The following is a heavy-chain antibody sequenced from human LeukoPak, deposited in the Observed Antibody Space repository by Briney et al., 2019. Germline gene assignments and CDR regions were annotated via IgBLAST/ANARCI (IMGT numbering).Heavy chain of an antibody. Sequence: SQTLSLTCTVSGGSISSGSYYWSSIRQPAGKGLEWIGRIYTSGSTNYNPFLKSRVTISVDTSKNQFSLKLSSVTAADTAVYYCARLGGYGYYFDYWGQGTLVTVSS. CDR1: GGSISSGSYY. CDR3: ARLGGYGYYFDY. CDR2: IYTSGST. D-gene: IGHD5-12*01. J-gene: IGHJ4*02. V-gene: IGHV4-61*02.